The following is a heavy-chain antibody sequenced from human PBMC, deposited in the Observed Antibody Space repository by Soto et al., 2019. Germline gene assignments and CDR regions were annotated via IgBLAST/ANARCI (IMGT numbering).Heavy chain of an antibody. CDR2: ISGSGGST. CDR1: GFTFSSYA. CDR3: AKDKGAYYYGSGSRGY. V-gene: IGHV3-23*01. Sequence: GSLRLSCAASGFTFSSYAMSWVRQAPGKGLEWVSAISGSGGSTYYADSVKGRFTISRDNSKNTLYLQMNSLRAEDTAVYYCAKDKGAYYYGSGSRGYWGQGTLVTVSS. J-gene: IGHJ4*02. D-gene: IGHD3-10*01.